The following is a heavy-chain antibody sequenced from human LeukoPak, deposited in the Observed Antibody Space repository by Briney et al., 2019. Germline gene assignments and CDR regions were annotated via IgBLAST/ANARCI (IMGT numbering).Heavy chain of an antibody. CDR1: GFTFSSYW. V-gene: IGHV3-7*01. J-gene: IGHJ6*03. CDR2: IKQDGGES. CDR3: ARVADYYYYMDV. Sequence: GGSLRLSCAASGFTFSSYWMSWVRQAPGKGLEWVANIKQDGGESYYVDSVKGRFTFSRDNAKNSLYLQINSLRAEDTAVYYCARVADYYYYMDVWGKGTTVTVSS.